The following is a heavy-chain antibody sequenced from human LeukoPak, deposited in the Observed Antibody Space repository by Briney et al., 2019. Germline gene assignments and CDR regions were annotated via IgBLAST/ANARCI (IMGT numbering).Heavy chain of an antibody. CDR1: KFTFSHYG. Sequence: GGSLRLSCTASKFTFSHYGMQWVRQAPGKGLEWIAVISSDGSIKVYADSVKGRFTLSRDNSINTVDLQMNSLRAEDTAVYYCVKEYHSRGFGAYFDYWGQGTLVTVSS. V-gene: IGHV3-30*18. D-gene: IGHD3-3*01. CDR2: ISSDGSIK. CDR3: VKEYHSRGFGAYFDY. J-gene: IGHJ4*02.